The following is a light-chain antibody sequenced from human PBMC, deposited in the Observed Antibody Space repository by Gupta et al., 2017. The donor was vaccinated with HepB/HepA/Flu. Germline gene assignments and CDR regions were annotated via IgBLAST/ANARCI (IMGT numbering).Light chain of an antibody. CDR1: HSLLTGFGYS. CDR2: LTS. CDR3: MQALPTVT. V-gene: IGKV2-28*01. J-gene: IGKJ2*01. Sequence: DIVMTQSPLSLSVAPGEPAAISCRSSHSLLTGFGYSLDRYLQKPGQPPQLLIYLTSTRAIGVTVRISGSVSGIKFTLHSRRAEAEDAGVCNGMQALPTVTFGQGTKLEIK.